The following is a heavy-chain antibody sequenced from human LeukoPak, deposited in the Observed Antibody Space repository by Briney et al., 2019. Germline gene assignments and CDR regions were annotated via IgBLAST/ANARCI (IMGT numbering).Heavy chain of an antibody. D-gene: IGHD1-26*01. J-gene: IGHJ4*02. CDR2: IYYSGST. CDR3: ARHLSRWELPDY. V-gene: IGHV4-59*08. Sequence: SETLSLTCAVSGGSISSYYWSWIRQPPGKGLEWIGYIYYSGSTNYNPSLKGRVTISVDTSKNQFSLKLSSVTAADTAVYYCARHLSRWELPDYWGQGTLVTVSS. CDR1: GGSISSYY.